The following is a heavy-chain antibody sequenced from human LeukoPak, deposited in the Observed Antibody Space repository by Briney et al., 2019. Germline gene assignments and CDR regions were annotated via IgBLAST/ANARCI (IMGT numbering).Heavy chain of an antibody. CDR1: GFTFSSYS. Sequence: GGSLRLSCAASGFTFSSYSMNWARHAPGRGLECFSSISSSSRYLSYADSVTGRLTLSRDNAKNSPYLQMNSLIAEDTAVYYCARDPSGYGSSWRYFDYWGQGTLVTVSS. J-gene: IGHJ4*02. CDR3: ARDPSGYGSSWRYFDY. CDR2: ISSSSRYL. V-gene: IGHV3-21*01. D-gene: IGHD6-13*01.